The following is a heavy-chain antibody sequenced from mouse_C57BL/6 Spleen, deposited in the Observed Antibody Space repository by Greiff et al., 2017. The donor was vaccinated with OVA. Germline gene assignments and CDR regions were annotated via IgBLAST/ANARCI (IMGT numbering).Heavy chain of an antibody. CDR1: GYTFTSYW. J-gene: IGHJ4*01. Sequence: VQLQQSGAELVKPGASVKMSCKASGYTFTSYWITWVKQRPGQGLEWIGDIYPGSGSTNYNEKFKSKATLTVDTSSSTAYMQLSSLTSEDSAVYYCAREERITYAMDYWGQGTSVTVSS. CDR2: IYPGSGST. CDR3: AREERITYAMDY. V-gene: IGHV1-55*01.